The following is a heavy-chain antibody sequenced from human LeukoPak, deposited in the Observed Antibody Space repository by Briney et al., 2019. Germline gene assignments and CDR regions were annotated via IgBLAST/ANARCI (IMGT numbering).Heavy chain of an antibody. V-gene: IGHV3-9*03. J-gene: IGHJ3*02. CDR1: GSTFDDYA. D-gene: IGHD3-22*01. CDR2: ISWNSGSI. Sequence: GGSLRLSCAASGSTFDDYAMHWVRQAPGKGLEWVSGISWNSGSIGYADSVKGRFTISRDNAKNSLYLQMNSLRAEDMALYYCARTYYYDLAGAFGIWGQGTMVTVSS. CDR3: ARTYYYDLAGAFGI.